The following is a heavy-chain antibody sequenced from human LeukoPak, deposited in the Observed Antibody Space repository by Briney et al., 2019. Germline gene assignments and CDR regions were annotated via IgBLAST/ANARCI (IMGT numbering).Heavy chain of an antibody. Sequence: GGSLRLSCAASGFTFSSYEMNWVRQAPGKGLEWVSYISSSGSTIYYADSVKGRFTISRDNAKKSLYLQMNSLRAEDTAVYYCARDLLAVAATGIGFDYWGQGTLVTVSS. V-gene: IGHV3-48*03. D-gene: IGHD6-19*01. CDR2: ISSSGSTI. J-gene: IGHJ4*02. CDR3: ARDLLAVAATGIGFDY. CDR1: GFTFSSYE.